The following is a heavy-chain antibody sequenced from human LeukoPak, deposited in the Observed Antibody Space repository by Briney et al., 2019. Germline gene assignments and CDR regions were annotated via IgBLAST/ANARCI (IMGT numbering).Heavy chain of an antibody. Sequence: PSETLSLTCTVSGGSISSYYCSWIRQPPGKGLEWIGYIYYSGSTNYNPSLKSRVTISVDTSKNQFSLKLSSVTAADTAVYYCAREGLGYGDYGFDPWGQGTLVTVSS. J-gene: IGHJ5*02. CDR3: AREGLGYGDYGFDP. D-gene: IGHD4-17*01. V-gene: IGHV4-59*01. CDR2: IYYSGST. CDR1: GGSISSYY.